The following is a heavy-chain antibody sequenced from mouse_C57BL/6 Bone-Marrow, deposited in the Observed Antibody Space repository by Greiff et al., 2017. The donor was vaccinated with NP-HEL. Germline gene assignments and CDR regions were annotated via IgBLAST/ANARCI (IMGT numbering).Heavy chain of an antibody. CDR3: ARDSNYDYAMDY. CDR2: IDPSDSYT. Sequence: VQLQQPGAELVRPGTSVKLSCKASGYTFTSYWMHWVKQRPGQGLEWIGVIDPSDSYTNYNQKFKGKATLTVDTSSSTAYMQLSSLTSEDSAVYYCARDSNYDYAMDYWGQGTSVTVSS. V-gene: IGHV1-59*01. D-gene: IGHD2-5*01. CDR1: GYTFTSYW. J-gene: IGHJ4*01.